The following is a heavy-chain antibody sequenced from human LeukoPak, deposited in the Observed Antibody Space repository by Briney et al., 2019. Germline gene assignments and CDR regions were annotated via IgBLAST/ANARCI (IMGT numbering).Heavy chain of an antibody. V-gene: IGHV1-3*01. D-gene: IGHD6-19*01. Sequence: ASVKVSCKASGYTFTSYAMHWVRQAPGQRLEWMGWINAGNGNTKYSQKFQGRVTITRDTSASTAYMELSSLRSEDTAVYCCARGKWAVAGRVFDYWGQGTLVTVSS. CDR1: GYTFTSYA. CDR2: INAGNGNT. J-gene: IGHJ4*02. CDR3: ARGKWAVAGRVFDY.